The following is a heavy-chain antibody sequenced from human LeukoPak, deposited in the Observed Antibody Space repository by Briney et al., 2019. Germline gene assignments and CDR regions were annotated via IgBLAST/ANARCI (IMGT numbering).Heavy chain of an antibody. D-gene: IGHD1-26*01. Sequence: ASVKVSCKASGYTFTSYDINWVRQATGRGLEWMGWMNPNSGNTGYAQKFQGRVTMTRNTSISTAYMELSSLRSEDTAVYYCAREAGATTNWFDPWGQGTLVTVSS. CDR1: GYTFTSYD. CDR2: MNPNSGNT. J-gene: IGHJ5*02. CDR3: AREAGATTNWFDP. V-gene: IGHV1-8*01.